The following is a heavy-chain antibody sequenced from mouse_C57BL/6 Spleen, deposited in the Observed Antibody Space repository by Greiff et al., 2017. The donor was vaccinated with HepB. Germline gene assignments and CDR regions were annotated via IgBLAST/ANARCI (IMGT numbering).Heavy chain of an antibody. CDR1: GYAFSSSW. V-gene: IGHV1-82*01. CDR3: ASRRDYYGSSFYYVDY. J-gene: IGHJ2*01. CDR2: IYPGDGDT. Sequence: VKLLESGPELVKPGASVKISCKASGYAFSSSWMNWAKQRPGKGLAWIGRIYPGDGDTNYNGKFKGKATLTADNSSSPAYMQLSSLTSEDSAVYFCASRRDYYGSSFYYVDYWGQGTTLTVSS. D-gene: IGHD1-1*01.